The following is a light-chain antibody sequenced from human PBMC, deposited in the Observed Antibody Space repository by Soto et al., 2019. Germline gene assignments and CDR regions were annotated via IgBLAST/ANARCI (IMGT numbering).Light chain of an antibody. CDR1: SNDVGGYNL. CDR3: CSHVGGSSPPWV. V-gene: IGLV2-23*02. CDR2: EVN. Sequence: QSALTQPASVSGSPGQSITISCTGTSNDVGGYNLVSWFQQHPGKAPKLMISEVNKRPSGVSNRFSGSKSANTASLTISGLQAEDEADYYCCSHVGGSSPPWVFGAGTKLTVL. J-gene: IGLJ3*02.